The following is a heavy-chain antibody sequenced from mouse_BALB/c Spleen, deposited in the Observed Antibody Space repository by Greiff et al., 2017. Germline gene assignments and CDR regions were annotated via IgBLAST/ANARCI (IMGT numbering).Heavy chain of an antibody. CDR3: ARNRDYDGYYFDY. J-gene: IGHJ2*01. Sequence: QVQLQQSGPELVKPGASVRISCTASGYTFTSYYIHWVKQRPGQGLEWIGWIYPGNVNTKYNEKFKGKATLTADKSSSTAYMQLSSLTSEDSAVYFCARNRDYDGYYFDYWGQGTTLTVSS. V-gene: IGHV1S56*01. CDR2: IYPGNVNT. CDR1: GYTFTSYY. D-gene: IGHD2-4*01.